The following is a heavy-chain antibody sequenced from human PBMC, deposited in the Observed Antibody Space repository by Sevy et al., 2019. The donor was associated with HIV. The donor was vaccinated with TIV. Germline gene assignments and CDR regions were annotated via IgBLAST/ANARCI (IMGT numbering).Heavy chain of an antibody. Sequence: GGSLRLSCATSGFSFSDYYMSWIRQAPGKGLEWISYISSGGSIIYYADSVKGRFTISRDNTNNSLYLRMNSLRAEDTVVYYCARVRVAAADYYFDYWGQGTLVTVSS. CDR3: ARVRVAAADYYFDY. CDR1: GFSFSDYY. V-gene: IGHV3-11*01. CDR2: ISSGGSII. D-gene: IGHD6-25*01. J-gene: IGHJ4*02.